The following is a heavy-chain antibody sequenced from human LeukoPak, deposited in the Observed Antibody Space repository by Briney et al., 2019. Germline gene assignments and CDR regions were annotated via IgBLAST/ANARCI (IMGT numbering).Heavy chain of an antibody. Sequence: PGGSLRLSCAASGFTFSTHSMNWVRQAPGKGLEWVSYISSSSSSIYYADSVKGRFTISRDNAKNSLYLQMNSLRAEDTAVYYCARRYCSGPNCHENWFHGMDVWGQGTTVTVS. J-gene: IGHJ6*02. V-gene: IGHV3-48*01. D-gene: IGHD2-15*01. CDR3: ARRYCSGPNCHENWFHGMDV. CDR2: ISSSSSSI. CDR1: GFTFSTHS.